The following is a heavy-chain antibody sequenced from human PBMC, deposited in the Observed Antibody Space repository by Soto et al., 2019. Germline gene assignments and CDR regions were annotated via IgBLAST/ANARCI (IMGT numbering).Heavy chain of an antibody. V-gene: IGHV4-34*01. CDR1: GGSFSGYY. J-gene: IGHJ5*02. Sequence: QVQLQQWGAGLLKPSETLSLTCAVYGGSFSGYYWSWIRQPPGKGLEWIGEINHSGSTNYNTSLKGRVTISVDTSKNQFTLKLSSVTAADTAVYYCARNAGLPGRNWFDPWGQRTLVTVSS. CDR2: INHSGST. D-gene: IGHD2-21*02. CDR3: ARNAGLPGRNWFDP.